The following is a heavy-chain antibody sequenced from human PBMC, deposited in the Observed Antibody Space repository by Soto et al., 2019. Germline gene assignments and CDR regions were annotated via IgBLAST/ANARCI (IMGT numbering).Heavy chain of an antibody. CDR2: IIPIFGTA. Sequence: SVKVSCKASGVTFSSYAISWVRQAPGQGLEWMGGIIPIFGTANYAQKFQGRVTITADKSTSTAYMELSSLRSEDTAVYYCARHLTSGAFDIWGQGTMVTVSS. CDR1: GVTFSSYA. D-gene: IGHD3-3*02. V-gene: IGHV1-69*06. CDR3: ARHLTSGAFDI. J-gene: IGHJ3*02.